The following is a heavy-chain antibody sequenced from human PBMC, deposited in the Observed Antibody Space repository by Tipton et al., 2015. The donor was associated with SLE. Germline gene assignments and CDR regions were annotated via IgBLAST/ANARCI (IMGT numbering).Heavy chain of an antibody. CDR2: INHSGINHSGST. D-gene: IGHD2-2*02. V-gene: IGHV4-34*01. J-gene: IGHJ4*02. Sequence: TLSLTCAVYGGSFSSYSWSWIRQPPGKGLEWIGEINHSGINHSGSTNYNPSLKSRVTISLDTSKNQFSLKMTSVTAADTALYFCARGECSSSACYTRFYDYWSQGALVTVSS. CDR3: ARGECSSSACYTRFYDY. CDR1: GGSFSSYS.